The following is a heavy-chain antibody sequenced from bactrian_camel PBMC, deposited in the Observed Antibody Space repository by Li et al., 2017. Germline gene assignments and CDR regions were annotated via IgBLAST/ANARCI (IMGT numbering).Heavy chain of an antibody. J-gene: IGHJ4*01. V-gene: IGHV3S1*01. D-gene: IGHD6*01. CDR1: GYATSRFC. Sequence: HVQLVESGGGSVQEGQSLRLSCAISGYATSRFCIAWFRLSPGKEREGVAVIWTGGGSTYYADSVKGRFTVSEDNAKNILYLQMNNLQPEDTAMYYCAEGRGSRGEHCYSLNYWGQGTQVTVS. CDR2: IWTGGGST. CDR3: AEGRGSRGEHCYSLNY.